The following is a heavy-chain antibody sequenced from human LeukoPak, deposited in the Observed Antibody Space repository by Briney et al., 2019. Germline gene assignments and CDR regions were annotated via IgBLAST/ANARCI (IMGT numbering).Heavy chain of an antibody. CDR1: GGSFSGCY. CDR2: INHSGST. CDR3: ARGHRYYGMDV. J-gene: IGHJ6*04. Sequence: SETLSLTCAVYGGSFSGCYWSWIRQPPGKGLEWIGEINHSGSTNYNPSLKSRVTISVDTSKNQFSLKLSSVTAADTAVYYCARGHRYYGMDVWGKGTTVTVSS. V-gene: IGHV4-34*01.